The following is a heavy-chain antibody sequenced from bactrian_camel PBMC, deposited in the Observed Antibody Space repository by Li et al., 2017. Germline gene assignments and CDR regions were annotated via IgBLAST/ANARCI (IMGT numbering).Heavy chain of an antibody. J-gene: IGHJ4*01. V-gene: IGHV3S55*01. CDR1: GPRYSSGC. CDR2: ISKFGAT. CDR3: ATHWRGIKGCYLESWYNY. D-gene: IGHD1*01. Sequence: VQLVESGGGSVQAGGSLRLSCAASGPRYSSGCLGWFRTLPGKDREGVAVISKFGATTYTDSVKGRFTISKDNAENTLYLQMNSLKPEDTAMYYCATHWRGIKGCYLESWYNYWGQGTQVTVS.